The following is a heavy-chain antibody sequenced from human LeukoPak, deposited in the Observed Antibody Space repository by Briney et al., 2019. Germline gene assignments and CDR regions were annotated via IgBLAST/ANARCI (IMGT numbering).Heavy chain of an antibody. D-gene: IGHD2-2*01. CDR3: ARAGSCSSTSCHYYYYYMDV. V-gene: IGHV1-18*01. J-gene: IGHJ6*03. CDR2: ISAYNGNT. CDR1: GYTFTSYG. Sequence: ASVKVSCKASGYTFTSYGISWVRQAPGQGLEWMGWISAYNGNTNYAQKLQGRVTMTTDTSTSTAYMELRSLRSDDTAVYYCARAGSCSSTSCHYYYYYMDVWGKGTTVTVSS.